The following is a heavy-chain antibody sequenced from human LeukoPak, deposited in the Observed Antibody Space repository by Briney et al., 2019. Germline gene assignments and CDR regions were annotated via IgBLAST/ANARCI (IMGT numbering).Heavy chain of an antibody. Sequence: SETLSLTCAVYGGSFSGYYWSWIRQPPGKGLEWIGEINHSGSINYNPSLKSRVTISVDTSKNQFSLKLSSVTAADTAVYYCARVPMVRRRIDYWGQGTLVTVSS. CDR1: GGSFSGYY. J-gene: IGHJ4*02. D-gene: IGHD3-10*01. CDR2: INHSGSI. V-gene: IGHV4-34*01. CDR3: ARVPMVRRRIDY.